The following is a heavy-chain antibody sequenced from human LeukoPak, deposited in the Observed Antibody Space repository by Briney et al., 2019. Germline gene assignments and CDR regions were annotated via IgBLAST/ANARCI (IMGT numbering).Heavy chain of an antibody. Sequence: GESLKISCKGSGYSFTSYWIGWVRQMPGKGLEWMGIIYPGDSDTRYSPSFQGQVTISADKSISTAYLQWSSLKASDTAMYYCARREYYDFWSGPRRLGWFDPWGQGTLVTVSS. V-gene: IGHV5-51*01. CDR3: ARREYYDFWSGPRRLGWFDP. CDR2: IYPGDSDT. CDR1: GYSFTSYW. J-gene: IGHJ5*02. D-gene: IGHD3-3*01.